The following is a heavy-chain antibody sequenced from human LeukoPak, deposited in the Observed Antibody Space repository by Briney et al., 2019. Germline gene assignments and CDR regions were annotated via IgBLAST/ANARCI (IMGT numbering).Heavy chain of an antibody. CDR1: GFTFSSYS. Sequence: PGGSLRLSCAAYGFTFSSYSMNWVRQAPGKGLEWVSSISSSSSYIYYADSVKGRFTISRDNAKNSLYLQMNSLRAEDTAVYYCASTPGYSSGWYYFDYWGQGTLVTVSS. V-gene: IGHV3-21*01. CDR2: ISSSSSYI. J-gene: IGHJ4*02. D-gene: IGHD6-19*01. CDR3: ASTPGYSSGWYYFDY.